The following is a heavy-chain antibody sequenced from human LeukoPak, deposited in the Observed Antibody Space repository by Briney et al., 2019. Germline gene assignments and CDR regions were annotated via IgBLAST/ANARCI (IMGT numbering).Heavy chain of an antibody. D-gene: IGHD6-19*01. J-gene: IGHJ4*02. V-gene: IGHV3-23*01. CDR3: AKDSVYSSGWYTFLFDY. Sequence: GGSLRLTCAASGFTFSSYAMSWVRQAPGKGLEWVSAISGSGGSTYYADSVKGRFTISRDNSKNTLYLQMNSLRAEDTAVYYCAKDSVYSSGWYTFLFDYWGQGTLVTVSS. CDR1: GFTFSSYA. CDR2: ISGSGGST.